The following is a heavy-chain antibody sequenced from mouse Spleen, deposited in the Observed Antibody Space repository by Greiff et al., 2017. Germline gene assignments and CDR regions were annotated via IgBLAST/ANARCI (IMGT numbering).Heavy chain of an antibody. Sequence: DVMLVESGGGLVKLGGSLKLSCAASGFTFSSYAMSWVRQTPEKRLEWVATISSGGGNTYYPDSVKGRFTISRDNAKNTLYLQMSSLKSEDTAMYYCARHGSFYAMDYWGQGTSVTVSS. V-gene: IGHV5-9*01. J-gene: IGHJ4*01. CDR1: GFTFSSYA. CDR2: ISSGGGNT. CDR3: ARHGSFYAMDY.